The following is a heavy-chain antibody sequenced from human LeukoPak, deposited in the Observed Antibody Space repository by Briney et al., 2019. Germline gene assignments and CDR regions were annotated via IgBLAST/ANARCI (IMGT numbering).Heavy chain of an antibody. J-gene: IGHJ4*02. CDR3: ARGGHSDFDF. D-gene: IGHD2-21*01. Sequence: SETLSLTCTVSGGSISSSSYYWGWIRQPPGKGLEWIGSIYYSGSTYYNPSLKSRVAISVDTSKNQFSLKLSSVTAADTAVYYCARGGHSDFDFWGQGTLVTVSS. CDR2: IYYSGST. CDR1: GGSISSSSYY. V-gene: IGHV4-39*07.